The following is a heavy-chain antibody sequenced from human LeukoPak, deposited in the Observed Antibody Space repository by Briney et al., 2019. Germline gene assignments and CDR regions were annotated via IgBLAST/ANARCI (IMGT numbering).Heavy chain of an antibody. Sequence: GGSLRLSCAASGFSFSNYWMSWVRQAPGKGLEWVADIKQDGSEHNYVDSVGGRFTISRDNGKNSLYLQMNSLRVEDTAVYFCARDSTGWQADSFDIWGQGTMVTVSS. J-gene: IGHJ3*02. V-gene: IGHV3-7*01. D-gene: IGHD2-8*02. CDR2: IKQDGSEH. CDR1: GFSFSNYW. CDR3: ARDSTGWQADSFDI.